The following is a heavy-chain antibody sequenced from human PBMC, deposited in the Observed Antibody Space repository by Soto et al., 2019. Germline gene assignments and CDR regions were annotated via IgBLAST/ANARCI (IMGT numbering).Heavy chain of an antibody. CDR1: GYTFTRYY. J-gene: IGHJ4*02. CDR3: ARGPGDLGYFDY. D-gene: IGHD3-10*01. V-gene: IGHV1-46*01. Sequence: ASVKVSCKASGYTFTRYYMHWVREAPGQGLEWMGIINPSGGSTSYAQKFQGRVTMTRDTSTSTAYMELSSLRSEDTAVYYCARGPGDLGYFDYWGQGALVTVSS. CDR2: INPSGGST.